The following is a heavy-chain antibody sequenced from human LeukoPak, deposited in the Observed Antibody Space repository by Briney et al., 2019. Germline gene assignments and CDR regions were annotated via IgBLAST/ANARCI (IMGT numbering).Heavy chain of an antibody. CDR2: IYPGDSDT. Sequence: GESLKISCEGSGYNFANYWIGWVRQMPGKGLEWMGIIYPGDSDTRDSPSFQGQVTISADKSISTAYLQWSRLKASDTAMYYCARHTTGTTGEGPPQSHNWFDPWGQGTLVTVSS. CDR1: GYNFANYW. J-gene: IGHJ5*02. CDR3: ARHTTGTTGEGPPQSHNWFDP. D-gene: IGHD1-7*01. V-gene: IGHV5-51*01.